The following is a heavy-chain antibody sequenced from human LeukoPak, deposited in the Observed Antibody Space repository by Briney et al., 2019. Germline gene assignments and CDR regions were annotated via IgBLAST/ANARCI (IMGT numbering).Heavy chain of an antibody. Sequence: PSETLSLTCAVYGGSFSGYYWSWIRQPPGKGLEWIGYVYYTGSTNYNPSLMSRVTISVDTSKNQFSLKLSSVTAADTAVYYCARVPSTVTSGRYYYYYMDVWGKGTTVTISS. CDR1: GGSFSGYY. CDR3: ARVPSTVTSGRYYYYYMDV. D-gene: IGHD4-17*01. V-gene: IGHV4-59*01. J-gene: IGHJ6*03. CDR2: VYYTGST.